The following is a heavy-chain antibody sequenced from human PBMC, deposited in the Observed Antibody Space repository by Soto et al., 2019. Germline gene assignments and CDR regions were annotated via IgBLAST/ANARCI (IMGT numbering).Heavy chain of an antibody. Sequence: SETLSLTCSVSGGSISNNNYHWGWIRQPPGKGLEWMGSIYYRGNTYYNPSLRSRITISVDTSRNQFSLALSSVTAEDTAVYFCAKRRGAGGHFDYWGQGALVTVSS. CDR2: IYYRGNT. CDR3: AKRRGAGGHFDY. V-gene: IGHV4-39*01. J-gene: IGHJ4*02. CDR1: GGSISNNNYH. D-gene: IGHD2-15*01.